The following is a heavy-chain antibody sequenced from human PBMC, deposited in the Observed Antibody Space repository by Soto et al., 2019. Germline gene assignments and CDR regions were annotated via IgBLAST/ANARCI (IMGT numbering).Heavy chain of an antibody. Sequence: EVQLLESGGGLVQPGGSLRLSCAASGSNFDSYAMNWVRQAPGKGLEWVSAISRDDGTTFYADSVKGRFTISRDNSENTLYMEMNSLRVEDTAVYYCAKGGFWVHYGMDVWGQGTTVTVSS. CDR2: ISRDDGTT. J-gene: IGHJ6*02. CDR1: GSNFDSYA. V-gene: IGHV3-23*01. CDR3: AKGGFWVHYGMDV. D-gene: IGHD3-16*01.